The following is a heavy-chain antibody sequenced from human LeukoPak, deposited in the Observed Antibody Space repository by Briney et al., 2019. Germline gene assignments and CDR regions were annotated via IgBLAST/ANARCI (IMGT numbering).Heavy chain of an antibody. J-gene: IGHJ4*02. CDR1: GYTFTNHY. V-gene: IGHV1-46*01. D-gene: IGHD6-19*01. CDR2: ISPSGDKT. Sequence: ASVKVSCKASGYTFTNHYMHWVRQAPGQGLEWLGLISPSGDKTWNAQKFQGRVTMTRDTSTSTVYMDLSSLRSEDTAVYYCARFAVHRRLAVAGQFGLDYWGQGTLVTVSS. CDR3: ARFAVHRRLAVAGQFGLDY.